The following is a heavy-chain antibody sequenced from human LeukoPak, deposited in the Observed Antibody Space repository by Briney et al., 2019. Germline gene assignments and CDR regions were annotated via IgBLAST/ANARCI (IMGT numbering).Heavy chain of an antibody. V-gene: IGHV3-11*04. D-gene: IGHD6-19*01. J-gene: IGHJ6*03. CDR3: GRYGLGYYYMDV. Sequence: GGSLRLSCAASGFTFSDYYMGWIRQAPGKGLEWVSYLSNRGNNIYYADSVKGRFTISRDNAKNSLYLQMNSLRAEDTAVYYCGRYGLGYYYMDVWGKGTTVTVSS. CDR1: GFTFSDYY. CDR2: LSNRGNNI.